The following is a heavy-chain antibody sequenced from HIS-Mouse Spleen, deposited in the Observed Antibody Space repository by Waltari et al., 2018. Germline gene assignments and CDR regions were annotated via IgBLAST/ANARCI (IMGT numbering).Heavy chain of an antibody. CDR2: TYYSGST. Sequence: QVQLQESGPGLVKPSQTLSLTCTVSGGSISSGGYYWSWIRQHPGQGLEWIGYTYYSGSTYHNPSRKSRVTIPVDTSKNQFSLKRSSVTAADTAVYYCARSPYYDFWSGYSDNWFDPWGQGTLVTVSS. D-gene: IGHD3-3*01. V-gene: IGHV4-31*03. J-gene: IGHJ5*02. CDR3: ARSPYYDFWSGYSDNWFDP. CDR1: GGSISSGGYY.